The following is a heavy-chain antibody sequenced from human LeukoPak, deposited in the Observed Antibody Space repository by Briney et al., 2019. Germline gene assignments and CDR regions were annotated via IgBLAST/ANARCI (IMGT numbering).Heavy chain of an antibody. J-gene: IGHJ4*02. D-gene: IGHD3-16*01. CDR3: AQADLGGGLGY. CDR2: ISYSGTT. CDR1: GGSISSYF. V-gene: IGHV4-59*08. Sequence: SETLSLTCTVSGGSISSYFWSWIRQPPGKGLEWIGYISYSGTTNYNPSLKSPVTISVDTSKSQFSLKLSSVTAADTAVYYCAQADLGGGLGYWGQGTLVTVSS.